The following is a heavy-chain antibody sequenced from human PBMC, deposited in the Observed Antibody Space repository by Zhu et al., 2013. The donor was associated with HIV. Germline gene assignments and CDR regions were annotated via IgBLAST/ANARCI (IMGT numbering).Heavy chain of an antibody. J-gene: IGHJ4*02. Sequence: GAEVKKPGASVKVSCKASGYTFTGYYMHWVRQAPGQGLEWMGWINPNSGDTNYAQKFQGRVTMTRDTSISTAYMELTRLRSDDTAVYYCARDFDYKYSSSAFDYWGQGTLVTVSS. D-gene: IGHD6-6*01. CDR2: INPNSGDT. V-gene: IGHV1-2*02. CDR3: ARDFDYKYSSSAFDY. CDR1: GYTFTGYY.